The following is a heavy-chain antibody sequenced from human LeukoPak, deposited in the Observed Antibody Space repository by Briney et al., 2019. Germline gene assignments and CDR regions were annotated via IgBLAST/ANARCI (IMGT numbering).Heavy chain of an antibody. V-gene: IGHV4-61*02. CDR2: IYTSGST. D-gene: IGHD2-2*01. J-gene: IGHJ5*02. Sequence: PSETLSLTCTVSGGSISSGSYYWSWIRQPAGKGLEWIGRIYTSGSTNYNPSLKSRVTISVDTSKNQFSLKLSSVTAADTAVYYCASSQRRYCSSTSCSRWFDPWGQGTLVTVSS. CDR3: ASSQRRYCSSTSCSRWFDP. CDR1: GGSISSGSYY.